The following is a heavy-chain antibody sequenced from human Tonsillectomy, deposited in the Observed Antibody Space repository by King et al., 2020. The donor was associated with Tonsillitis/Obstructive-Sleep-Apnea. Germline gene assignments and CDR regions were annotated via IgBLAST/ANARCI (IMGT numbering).Heavy chain of an antibody. CDR2: INPSGGST. J-gene: IGHJ3*02. CDR1: GYIFTSYS. CDR3: ASGIAVRNAFDI. V-gene: IGHV1-46*01. D-gene: IGHD6-19*01. Sequence: VQLVQSGAEVKPPGASVKVPCKASGYIFTSYSIHWVRQAPGQGLEWMGMINPSGGSTSYAQKFQGRVTMARDTSTSTVYMELSGLRSEDTAVYSCASGIAVRNAFDIWGQGTMVTVSS.